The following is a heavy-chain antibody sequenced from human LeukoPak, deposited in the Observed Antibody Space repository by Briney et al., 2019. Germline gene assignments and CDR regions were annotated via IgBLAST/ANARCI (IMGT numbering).Heavy chain of an antibody. CDR3: ARGGLRYFDWLYNWFDP. CDR1: GRSFSGYY. D-gene: IGHD3-9*01. Sequence: PSETLSLTCAVYGRSFSGYYWSWIRQPPGKGLEWIGEINHSGSTNYNPSLKSRVTISVDTSKNQFSLKLSSVTAADTAVYYCARGGLRYFDWLYNWFDPWGQGTLVTVSS. CDR2: INHSGST. J-gene: IGHJ5*02. V-gene: IGHV4-34*01.